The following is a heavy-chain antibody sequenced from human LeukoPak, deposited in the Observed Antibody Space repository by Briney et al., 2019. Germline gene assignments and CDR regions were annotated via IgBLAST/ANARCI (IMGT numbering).Heavy chain of an antibody. CDR3: ARGVPRFLEWLLISRCFDY. J-gene: IGHJ4*02. CDR2: MNPNSGNT. Sequence: ASVKVSCKASGYTFTSYDINWVRQATGQGLEWMGWMNPNSGNTGYAQKFQGRVTMTRNTSISTAYMELSSLRSEDTAVYYCARGVPRFLEWLLISRCFDYWGQGTLVTVSS. V-gene: IGHV1-8*01. CDR1: GYTFTSYD. D-gene: IGHD3-3*01.